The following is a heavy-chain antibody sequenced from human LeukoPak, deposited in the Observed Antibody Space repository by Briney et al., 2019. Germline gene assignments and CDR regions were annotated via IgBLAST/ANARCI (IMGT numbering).Heavy chain of an antibody. D-gene: IGHD6-13*01. CDR1: GGSISSSSYY. V-gene: IGHV4-39*07. CDR2: IYYSGST. CDR3: AREGGHSSSWYTGDYNWFDP. Sequence: SETLSLTCTVSGGSISSSSYYWGWIRQPPGKGLEWIGSIYYSGSTNYNPSLKSRVTISVDASKNQFSLRLSSVTAADTAVYYCAREGGHSSSWYTGDYNWFDPWGQGTLVTVSS. J-gene: IGHJ5*02.